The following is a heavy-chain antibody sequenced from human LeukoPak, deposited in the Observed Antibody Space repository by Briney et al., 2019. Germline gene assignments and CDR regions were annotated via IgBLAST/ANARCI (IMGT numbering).Heavy chain of an antibody. V-gene: IGHV1-3*01. Sequence: RASVKVSCKASGYTFTSYAMHWVRQAPGQRLEWMGWINAGNGNTKYSQKFQGRVTITRDTSASTAYMELSSLRSEDTAVYYCARDDCSGGSCYLDYWGQGTLVTVSS. J-gene: IGHJ4*02. CDR3: ARDDCSGGSCYLDY. CDR1: GYTFTSYA. D-gene: IGHD2-15*01. CDR2: INAGNGNT.